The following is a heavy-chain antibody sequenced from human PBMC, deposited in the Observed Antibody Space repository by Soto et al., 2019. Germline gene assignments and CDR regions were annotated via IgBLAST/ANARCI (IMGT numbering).Heavy chain of an antibody. CDR2: TRNRAKSYTT. CDR1: GFTFSDHY. CDR3: AVVSTKFYFEF. Sequence: GGSLRLSCAASGFTFSDHYMDWVRQAPGKGLEWVGRTRNRAKSYTTEYAASVKGRFTISRDDSKNSLYLQMNSLKVDDTAVYHCAVVSTKFYFEFWGQGTLVTVSS. D-gene: IGHD2-15*01. J-gene: IGHJ4*02. V-gene: IGHV3-72*01.